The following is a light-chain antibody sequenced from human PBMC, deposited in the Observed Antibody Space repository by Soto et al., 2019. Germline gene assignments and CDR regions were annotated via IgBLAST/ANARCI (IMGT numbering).Light chain of an antibody. CDR2: EVS. J-gene: IGLJ2*01. CDR3: SSYTSSSTL. Sequence: QSVLTQPASVSGSPGQSITISCTGTSSDVGGYNYVSWYQQHPGKARKLMIYEVSNRPSGVSNRFSGSKSGNTASLTISGLQAEDEADYYCSSYTSSSTLFGGGTKLTVL. V-gene: IGLV2-14*01. CDR1: SSDVGGYNY.